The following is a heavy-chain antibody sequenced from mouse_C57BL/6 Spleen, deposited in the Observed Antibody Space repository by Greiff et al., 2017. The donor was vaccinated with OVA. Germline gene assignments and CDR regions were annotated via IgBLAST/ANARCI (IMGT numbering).Heavy chain of an antibody. V-gene: IGHV1-59*01. J-gene: IGHJ2*01. CDR2: IDPSDSYT. Sequence: QVQLQQSGAELVRPGTSVKLSCKASGYTFTSYWMHWVKQRPGQGLEWIGVIDPSDSYTNYNQKFKGKATLTVDTSSSTAYMQLSSLTSEDSAVYYCAREGEALDYWGQGTTLTVSS. CDR1: GYTFTSYW. CDR3: AREGEALDY.